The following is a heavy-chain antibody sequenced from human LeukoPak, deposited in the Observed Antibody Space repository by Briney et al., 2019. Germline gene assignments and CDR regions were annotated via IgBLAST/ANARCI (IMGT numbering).Heavy chain of an antibody. CDR3: ARHYYDYVWGSYGIDY. D-gene: IGHD3-16*01. CDR1: GYSFSNYW. Sequence: GESLKISCKGSGYSFSNYWIGWVRQMPGKGLEWMRIIYPGDSDTRYSPSFQGQVTISADKSISTAYLQWSSLKASDTAMYYRARHYYDYVWGSYGIDYWGQGTLVTVSS. J-gene: IGHJ4*02. CDR2: IYPGDSDT. V-gene: IGHV5-51*01.